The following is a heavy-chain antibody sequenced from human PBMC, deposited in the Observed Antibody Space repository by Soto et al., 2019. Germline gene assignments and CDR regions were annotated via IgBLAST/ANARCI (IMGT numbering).Heavy chain of an antibody. CDR1: GSSISSGGYY. CDR2: IYYSGST. J-gene: IGHJ4*02. Sequence: QVQLQESGPGLVKPSQTLSLTCTVSGSSISSGGYYWSWIRQHPGKGLEWIGYIYYSGSTYYNPSLKSEVTKSVATFKNPLSLKLSSVTTAATAVYYCARDWGGYPDFWGQGTLVTVSS. D-gene: IGHD3-3*01. CDR3: ARDWGGYPDF. V-gene: IGHV4-31*01.